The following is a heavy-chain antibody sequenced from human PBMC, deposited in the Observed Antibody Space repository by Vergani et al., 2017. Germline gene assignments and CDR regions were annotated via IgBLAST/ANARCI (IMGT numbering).Heavy chain of an antibody. CDR2: IYYSGST. Sequence: QVQLQESGPGLVKPSETLSLTCTVSGGSISSYYWSWIRQPPGKGLEWIGYIYYSGSTNYNPSLKSRVTISVDTSKNQFSLKLSSVTAADTAVYYCARDYGDWHNWFDPWGQGTLVTVSS. V-gene: IGHV4-59*12. J-gene: IGHJ5*02. D-gene: IGHD4-17*01. CDR3: ARDYGDWHNWFDP. CDR1: GGSISSYY.